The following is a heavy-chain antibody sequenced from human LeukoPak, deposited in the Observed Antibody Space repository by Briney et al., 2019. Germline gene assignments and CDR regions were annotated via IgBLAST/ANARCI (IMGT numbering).Heavy chain of an antibody. D-gene: IGHD3-22*01. CDR2: IYYSGST. J-gene: IGHJ4*02. CDR1: GGSISSYY. V-gene: IGHV4-59*01. Sequence: PSETLSLTCTVSGGSISSYYWSWIRQPPGKGLEWIGYIYYSGSTNYNPSLKSRVTISVDTSKNQFSLKLSSVTAADTAVYYCARDGGMEGSDYXDSSGLGHFVWGQGTLVTVSS. CDR3: ARDGGMEGSDYXDSSGLGHFV.